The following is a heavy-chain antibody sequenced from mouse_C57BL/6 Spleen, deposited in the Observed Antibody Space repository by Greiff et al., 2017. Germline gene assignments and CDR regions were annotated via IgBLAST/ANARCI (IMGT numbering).Heavy chain of an antibody. CDR2: ISSGSSTI. CDR1: GFTFSDYG. Sequence: EVQLVESGGGLVKPGGSLKLSCAASGFTFSDYGMHWVRQAPEKGLEWVAYISSGSSTIYYADTVKGRFTISRDNAKNTLFLQMTSLRSEDTAMYYCARGYYGSSYENDFECWGQGATLTVSS. CDR3: ARGYYGSSYENDFEC. D-gene: IGHD1-1*01. V-gene: IGHV5-17*01. J-gene: IGHJ2*01.